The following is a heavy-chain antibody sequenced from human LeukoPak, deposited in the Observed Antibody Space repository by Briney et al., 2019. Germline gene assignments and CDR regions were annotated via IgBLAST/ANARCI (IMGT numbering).Heavy chain of an antibody. CDR3: ARRIRRGYCSGGSCEVDY. CDR2: IYHSGST. J-gene: IGHJ4*02. V-gene: IGHV4-4*02. CDR1: GGSISSSNW. Sequence: PSETLSLTCAVSGGSISSSNWWSWVRQPPGKGLEWIGEIYHSGSTNYNPSLKSRVTISVDKSKNQFSLKLSSVTAADTAVYYCARRIRRGYCSGGSCEVDYWGQGTLVTVSS. D-gene: IGHD2-15*01.